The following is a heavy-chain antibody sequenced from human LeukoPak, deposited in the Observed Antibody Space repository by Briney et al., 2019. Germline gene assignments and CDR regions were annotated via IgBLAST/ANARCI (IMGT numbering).Heavy chain of an antibody. CDR3: AKVAKYYYGSETYYFFEH. D-gene: IGHD3-10*01. J-gene: IGHJ4*02. Sequence: GGSLRLSCAASGFTFSSYSMNWVRQAPGKGLEWVPSISSSSSYIYYADSVKGRFTISRDNAENSLYLQMNSLRVEDTAVYYCAKVAKYYYGSETYYFFEHWGQGTPVTASS. CDR1: GFTFSSYS. V-gene: IGHV3-21*01. CDR2: ISSSSSYI.